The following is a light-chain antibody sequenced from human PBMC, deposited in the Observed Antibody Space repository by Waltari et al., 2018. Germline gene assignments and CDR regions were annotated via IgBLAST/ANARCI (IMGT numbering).Light chain of an antibody. CDR2: VNSDGSH. V-gene: IGLV4-69*01. Sequence: QLVLTLSPSASASLGASVKLTCTLSSGHSSNIIAWHQQQPEKGPRYLMKVNSDGSHSKGDEIPDRVSGSSSGAERYLTISSLQSEDEADYYCQTGGHGTWVFGGGTKLTVL. CDR1: SGHSSNI. J-gene: IGLJ3*02. CDR3: QTGGHGTWV.